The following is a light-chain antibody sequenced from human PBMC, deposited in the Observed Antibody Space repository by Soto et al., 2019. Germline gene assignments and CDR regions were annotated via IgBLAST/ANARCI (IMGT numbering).Light chain of an antibody. J-gene: IGKJ1*01. CDR2: QTS. V-gene: IGKV3D-20*02. Sequence: EIGLTQDPGTLSLSPGERATLSCRASQSLSSSYLAWYQHRPGQAPRLLIYQTSIRAAGIPARFSASGSGTDFTLTISDVQPEDFALYYCHQRQSWPRTFGQGTKVDI. CDR3: HQRQSWPRT. CDR1: QSLSSSY.